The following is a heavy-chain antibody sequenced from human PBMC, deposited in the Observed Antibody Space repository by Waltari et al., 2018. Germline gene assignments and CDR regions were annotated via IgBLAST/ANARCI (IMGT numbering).Heavy chain of an antibody. J-gene: IGHJ4*02. CDR2: IKQDGSEK. CDR1: GMTFSNDW. V-gene: IGHV3-7*01. D-gene: IGHD4-17*01. Sequence: EVQLVESGGGSVQPGGSLRLSCAASGMTFSNDWMNWVRQAPGEGMEGVANIKQDGSEKNYVDSVEGRFSISRDNAQNSLYLQMNSLRAEDTAIYYCVTGLTTVTAKDYFDHWGQGALVTVS. CDR3: VTGLTTVTAKDYFDH.